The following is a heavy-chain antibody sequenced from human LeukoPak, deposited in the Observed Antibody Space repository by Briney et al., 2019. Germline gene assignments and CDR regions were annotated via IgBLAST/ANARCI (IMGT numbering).Heavy chain of an antibody. J-gene: IGHJ6*02. Sequence: GGSLRLSCAGSGFIFSNYWMHWVRQDPRKGLVWVSRINGDGRNINYADSVRGRFTISRDNAKNTLYLQMNTLRVEDTAVYYCTRDLMDYDVSTGLHHYYMDVWGQGTTVTVSS. CDR3: TRDLMDYDVSTGLHHYYMDV. D-gene: IGHD3-9*01. CDR1: GFIFSNYW. CDR2: INGDGRNI. V-gene: IGHV3-74*01.